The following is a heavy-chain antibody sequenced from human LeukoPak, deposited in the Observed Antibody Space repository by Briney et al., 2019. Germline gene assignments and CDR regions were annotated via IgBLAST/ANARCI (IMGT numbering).Heavy chain of an antibody. Sequence: QSGGSLRLSCAASGFTFSSYWMSWVRQAPGKGLEWVANIKQDGSEKYYVDSVKGRFTISRDNAKNSLYLQMNSLRAEDTAVYYCASGRFMVRGVKTYFDYWGQGTLVTVSS. CDR2: IKQDGSEK. V-gene: IGHV3-7*01. CDR1: GFTFSSYW. CDR3: ASGRFMVRGVKTYFDY. D-gene: IGHD3-10*01. J-gene: IGHJ4*02.